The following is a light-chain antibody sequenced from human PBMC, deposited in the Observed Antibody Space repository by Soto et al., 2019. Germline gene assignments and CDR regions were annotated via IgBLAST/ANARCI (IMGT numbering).Light chain of an antibody. J-gene: IGKJ3*01. CDR2: DAS. V-gene: IGKV1-33*01. CDR1: RDITNF. Sequence: DIQMTQSPSSLSASVGDRVTITCQASRDITNFLNWYQQKPGKAPKLLIYDASNLETGVPSRFSASGSETDFTFTISSLQPEDIATYCCQQYDNLPFTFGPGTKVDIK. CDR3: QQYDNLPFT.